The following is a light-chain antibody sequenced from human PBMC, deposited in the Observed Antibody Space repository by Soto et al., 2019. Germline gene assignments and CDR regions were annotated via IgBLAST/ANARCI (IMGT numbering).Light chain of an antibody. CDR3: AAWDDTSVV. CDR1: SSNIGSNT. V-gene: IGLV1-44*01. J-gene: IGLJ2*01. Sequence: QSVLTQPPSASGTPGQRVTISCSGSSSNIGSNTVNWYQQLPGTAPKLLIYSNNQRPSGVPDRFSGSKSGTSASLAISGLQSEDEADYYYAAWDDTSVVFGGGTKLTVL. CDR2: SNN.